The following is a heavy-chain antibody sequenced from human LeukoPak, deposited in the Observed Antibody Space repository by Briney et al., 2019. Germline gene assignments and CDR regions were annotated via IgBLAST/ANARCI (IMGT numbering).Heavy chain of an antibody. CDR3: ARGSVRGEFDP. CDR1: GRFLSTYY. J-gene: IGHJ5*02. Sequence: SETLSLACTLSGRFLSTYYWSWVRHPPQEGLEWVGYIYYTESTDYNPSLKSRVTMSVDPSKNQFSLKLSAVTAADTAVYSCARGSVRGEFDPWGQGTLVTVSS. CDR2: IYYTEST. D-gene: IGHD3-10*01. V-gene: IGHV4-59*01.